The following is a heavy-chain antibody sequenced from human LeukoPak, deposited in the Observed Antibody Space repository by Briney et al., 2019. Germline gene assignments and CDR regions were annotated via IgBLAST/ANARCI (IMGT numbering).Heavy chain of an antibody. CDR3: ARDEVVVVAATGGGHSWFDP. CDR2: IIPIFGIA. J-gene: IGHJ5*02. CDR1: GGTFSSYA. V-gene: IGHV1-69*04. D-gene: IGHD2-15*01. Sequence: SVNVSCTASGGTFSSYAISWVRQAPGQGLEWVGRIIPIFGIANYAQTFQGRVTITADKSTSTAYMELSSLRSEDTAVYYCARDEVVVVAATGGGHSWFDPWGQGTLVTVSS.